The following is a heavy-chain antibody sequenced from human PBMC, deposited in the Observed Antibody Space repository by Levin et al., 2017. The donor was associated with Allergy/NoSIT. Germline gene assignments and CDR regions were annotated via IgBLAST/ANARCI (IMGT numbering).Heavy chain of an antibody. V-gene: IGHV3-21*01. D-gene: IGHD3-10*01. CDR2: ISSSSTYI. J-gene: IGHJ4*02. Sequence: GGSLRLSCAASGFTFSSYSMNWVRQAPGKGLEWVSSISSSSTYIYYADSVKGRFTISRDNAKNSLYLQMNSLRAEETAVYYWAGDGRGLLWFGELLCDYWGQGTLVTVSS. CDR3: AGDGRGLLWFGELLCDY. CDR1: GFTFSSYS.